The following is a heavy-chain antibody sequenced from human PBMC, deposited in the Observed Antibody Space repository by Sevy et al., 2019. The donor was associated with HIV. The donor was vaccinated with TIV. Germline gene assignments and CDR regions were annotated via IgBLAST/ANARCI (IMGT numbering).Heavy chain of an antibody. V-gene: IGHV1-8*01. CDR1: GYTFTSFD. CDR3: AKGRLTGIGFDY. D-gene: IGHD7-27*01. Sequence: ASVKVSCKASGYTFTSFDINWVRQATGQGLEWMGWMSPNSGNTGYAQKFQGRVTMTRNTSISTAYMELSSLRSEDTAMYYCAKGRLTGIGFDYWGQGPLVTVSS. J-gene: IGHJ4*02. CDR2: MSPNSGNT.